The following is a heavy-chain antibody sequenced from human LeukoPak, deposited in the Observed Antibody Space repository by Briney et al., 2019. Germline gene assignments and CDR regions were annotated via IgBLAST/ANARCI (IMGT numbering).Heavy chain of an antibody. CDR2: ITGSTTWT. V-gene: IGHV3-23*01. Sequence: GGSLRLSCEASGFTLGNFGMTWVRQAPGKGLQWVSGITGSTTWTYYAASVKGRFTVSRDNSQDTLHLQMNSLRADDTAVYYCARELVSSGTGYFDLWGRGTLVTVSS. CDR1: GFTLGNFG. D-gene: IGHD3-10*02. CDR3: ARELVSSGTGYFDL. J-gene: IGHJ2*01.